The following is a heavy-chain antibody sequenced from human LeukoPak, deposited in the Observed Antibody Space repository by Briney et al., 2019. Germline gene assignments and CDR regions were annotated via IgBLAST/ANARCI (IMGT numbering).Heavy chain of an antibody. CDR3: ARGYGSGNNWFDP. CDR1: GGFISSSSFY. Sequence: SSETLSLTCTVSGGFISSSSFYWGWIRQPPGEGLEWIGSINYSGSTYYNPSLKSRVTISVDTSKNQFSLKLSSVTAADTAVYYCARGYGSGNNWFDPWGQGTLVTVSS. CDR2: INYSGST. V-gene: IGHV4-39*01. J-gene: IGHJ5*02. D-gene: IGHD3-10*01.